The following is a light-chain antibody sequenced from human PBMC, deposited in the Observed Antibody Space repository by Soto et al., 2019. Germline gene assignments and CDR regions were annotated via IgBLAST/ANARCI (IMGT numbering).Light chain of an antibody. CDR2: DAS. J-gene: IGKJ3*01. Sequence: DIQMTQSPSSLSASVGDRVTITCRASQYISRDVNWYQQKPGKAPNLLIYDASSLQSGVPSRFSGSGSGTDFTLTISSLQPEDFATYYCQQSYSAPRGITFGPGTKVNVK. CDR3: QQSYSAPRGIT. CDR1: QYISRD. V-gene: IGKV1-39*01.